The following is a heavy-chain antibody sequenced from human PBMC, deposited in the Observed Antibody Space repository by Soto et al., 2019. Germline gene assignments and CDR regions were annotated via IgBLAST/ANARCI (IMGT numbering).Heavy chain of an antibody. Sequence: QVQLVQSGAEVKKPGASVKVSCKASGYTFTSYGINWVRQAPEQGHQWMRWNSAYNGNTNYAQKLQGRVTMTTDTAPSTAYMELRSLRSDDTVVYYCVKLWFGDFGDFGLWGQGTMVTVSS. CDR2: NSAYNGNT. CDR1: GYTFTSYG. V-gene: IGHV1-18*01. D-gene: IGHD3-10*01. J-gene: IGHJ3*01. CDR3: VKLWFGDFGDFGL.